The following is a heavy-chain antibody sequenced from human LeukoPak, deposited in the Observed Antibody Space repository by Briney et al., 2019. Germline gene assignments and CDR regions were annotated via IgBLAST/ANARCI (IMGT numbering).Heavy chain of an antibody. CDR3: ARDTYNWNYGYDY. CDR1: GLPFRSYS. V-gene: IGHV3-21*01. Sequence: GGSLRLSCAASGLPFRSYSMNWVRQAPGKGLEWVSSISTTSTYVYYVDSVKGRFTISRDNAKNSLYLQMNSLRAEDTAVYYCARDTYNWNYGYDYWGQGTLVTVSS. J-gene: IGHJ4*02. CDR2: ISTTSTYV. D-gene: IGHD1-7*01.